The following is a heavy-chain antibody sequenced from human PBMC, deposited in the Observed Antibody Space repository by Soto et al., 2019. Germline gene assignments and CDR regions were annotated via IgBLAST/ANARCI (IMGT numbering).Heavy chain of an antibody. CDR3: TSTYPNYDFWSGYHH. CDR2: IRSKAYGGTT. V-gene: IGHV3-49*03. D-gene: IGHD3-3*01. CDR1: GFTFGDYA. Sequence: GGSLRLSCTASGFTFGDYAMSWFRQAPGKGLEWVGFIRSKAYGGTTEYAASVKGRFTISRDDSKSIAYLQMNSLKTEDTAVYYCTSTYPNYDFWSGYHHWGQGTLVTVSS. J-gene: IGHJ5*02.